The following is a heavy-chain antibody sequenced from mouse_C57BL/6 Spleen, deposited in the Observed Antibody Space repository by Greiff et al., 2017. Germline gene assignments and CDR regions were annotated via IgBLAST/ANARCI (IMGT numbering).Heavy chain of an antibody. J-gene: IGHJ2*01. Sequence: VQLQQPGAELVKPGASVKLSCKASGYTFTSYWMQWVQQRPGQGLEWIGESDTYDSDTNYKQKFQGKATWTVDTSSSTAYMQLSSLTSEDSAVYYCARKGLGRGDYWGQGTTLTVSS. D-gene: IGHD4-1*01. CDR2: SDTYDSDT. V-gene: IGHV1-50*01. CDR3: ARKGLGRGDY. CDR1: GYTFTSYW.